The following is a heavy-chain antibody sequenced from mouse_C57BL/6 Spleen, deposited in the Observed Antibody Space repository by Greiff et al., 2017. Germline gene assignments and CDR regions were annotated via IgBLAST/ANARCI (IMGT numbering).Heavy chain of an antibody. D-gene: IGHD4-1*01. CDR3: APNWDPWFAY. CDR2: IYPRSGNT. V-gene: IGHV1-81*01. Sequence: VQVVESGAELARPGASVKLSCKASGYTFTSYGISWVKQRTGQGLEWIGEIYPRSGNTYYNEKFKGKATLTADKSSSTAYMELRSLTSEDSAVYFCAPNWDPWFAYWGQGTLVTVSA. J-gene: IGHJ3*01. CDR1: GYTFTSYG.